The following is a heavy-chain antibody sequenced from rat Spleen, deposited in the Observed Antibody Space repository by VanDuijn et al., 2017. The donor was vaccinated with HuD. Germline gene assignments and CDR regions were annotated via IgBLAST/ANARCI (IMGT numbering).Heavy chain of an antibody. D-gene: IGHD1-6*01. Sequence: EVQLVESGGGLVQPGRSMRLSCAASGFTFSDYGMAWVLQAPTKGLVWVASISYDGGSTYYRGSVKGRFTISRDNAKNIQYLQMDSLRSEDTATYYCATGPRILRIDWFTYWGQGTLVTVTS. CDR2: ISYDGGST. CDR3: ATGPRILRIDWFTY. V-gene: IGHV5-20*01. CDR1: GFTFSDYG. J-gene: IGHJ3*01.